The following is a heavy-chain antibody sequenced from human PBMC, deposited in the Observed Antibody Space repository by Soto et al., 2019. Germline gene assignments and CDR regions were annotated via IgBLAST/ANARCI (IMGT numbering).Heavy chain of an antibody. Sequence: SETLSLTCAVYGGSFSGYYWSWIRQPPGKGLEWIGEINHSGSTNYNPSLKSRVTISVDTSKNQFSLKLSSVTAADTAVYYCARGPLLSYWGQGTLVTVSS. CDR1: GGSFSGYY. V-gene: IGHV4-34*01. J-gene: IGHJ4*02. CDR2: INHSGST. CDR3: ARGPLLSY.